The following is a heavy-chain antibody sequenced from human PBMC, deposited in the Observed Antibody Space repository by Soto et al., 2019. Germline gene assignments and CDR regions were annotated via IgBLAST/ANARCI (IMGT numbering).Heavy chain of an antibody. V-gene: IGHV6-1*01. Sequence: SQTLSLPCVGSGDPVSSNSVAWNWVRQSPSRGLEWLGRTYYRSRGYSDYAVSVRSRIDINADTTKNQVSLQLNSVTPEDTAVYYCARSEEDSDYYYYGMDVWGQGTTVTVSS. CDR1: GDPVSSNSVA. D-gene: IGHD2-15*01. CDR3: ARSEEDSDYYYYGMDV. CDR2: TYYRSRGYS. J-gene: IGHJ6*02.